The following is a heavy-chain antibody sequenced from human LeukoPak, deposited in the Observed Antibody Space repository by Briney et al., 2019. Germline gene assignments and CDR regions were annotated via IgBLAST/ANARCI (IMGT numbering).Heavy chain of an antibody. Sequence: QPGGSLRLSCVASGFSFSTYWMSWVRQAPGKGLEWVANIKQDGSEKYYVDSVKGRFTISRDNAKNSLYLQMNSLRAGDTAVYYCARGPRYYYDSSGYSYFDYWGQGTLVTVSS. V-gene: IGHV3-7*01. CDR2: IKQDGSEK. J-gene: IGHJ4*02. D-gene: IGHD3-22*01. CDR3: ARGPRYYYDSSGYSYFDY. CDR1: GFSFSTYW.